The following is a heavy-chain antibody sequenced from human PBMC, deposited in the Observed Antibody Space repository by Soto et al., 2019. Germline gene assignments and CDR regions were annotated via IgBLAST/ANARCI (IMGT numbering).Heavy chain of an antibody. CDR2: IYSGGST. CDR1: GFTVSSNY. CDR3: ARVYYYDSSGGAFDI. J-gene: IGHJ3*02. D-gene: IGHD3-22*01. Sequence: GGSLSLSCAASGFTVSSNYISWVRQASGKGLEWVSVIYSGGSTYYADSVKGRFTISRDNSKNTLYLQMNSLRAEDTAVYYCARVYYYDSSGGAFDIWGQGAMVTVSS. V-gene: IGHV3-66*01.